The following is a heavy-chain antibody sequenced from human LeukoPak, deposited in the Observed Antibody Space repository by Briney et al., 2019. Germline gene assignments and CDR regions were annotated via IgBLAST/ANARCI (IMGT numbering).Heavy chain of an antibody. CDR1: GFTFSSYA. Sequence: PGGSLRLSCAASGFTFSSYAMSWVRQAPGKGLEWVSAISGSGGSTYYADSVKGRFTISRDNSKNTLYLQMNSLRAEDTAVYYCAKVPYNTALGYCSGGSCYALDYWGQGTLVTVSS. CDR3: AKVPYNTALGYCSGGSCYALDY. CDR2: ISGSGGST. D-gene: IGHD2-15*01. V-gene: IGHV3-23*01. J-gene: IGHJ4*02.